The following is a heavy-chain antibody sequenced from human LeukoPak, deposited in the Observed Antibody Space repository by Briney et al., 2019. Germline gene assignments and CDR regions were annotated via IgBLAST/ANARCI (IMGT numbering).Heavy chain of an antibody. D-gene: IGHD3-22*01. V-gene: IGHV1-69*04. J-gene: IGHJ4*02. CDR2: IIPILGIA. Sequence: ASVKVSCKASGYTFTSYDINWVRQATGQGLEWMGRIIPILGIANYAQKFQGRVTITADKSTSTAYMELSSLRSEDTAVYYCALRHDYYDSSGLGYWGQGTLVTVSS. CDR3: ALRHDYYDSSGLGY. CDR1: GYTFTSYD.